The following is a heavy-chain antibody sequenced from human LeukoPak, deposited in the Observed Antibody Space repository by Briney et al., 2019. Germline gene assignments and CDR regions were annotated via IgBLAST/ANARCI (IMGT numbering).Heavy chain of an antibody. J-gene: IGHJ4*02. CDR1: GFTFSSYG. D-gene: IGHD2-2*01. CDR2: ISYDGSNK. CDR3: ARICSSTDCLIPD. V-gene: IGHV3-30*03. Sequence: PGGSLRLSCAASGFTFSSYGIHWVRQAPGKGLEWVAVISYDGSNKYYADSVKGRFTISRDNSKSTLYLQINSLRDEDTAVYYCARICSSTDCLIPDWGQGTLVTVSS.